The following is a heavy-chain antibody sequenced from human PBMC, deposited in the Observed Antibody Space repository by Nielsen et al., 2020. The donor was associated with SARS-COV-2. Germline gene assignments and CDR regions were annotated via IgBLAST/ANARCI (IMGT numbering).Heavy chain of an antibody. CDR1: GFTFDDYA. V-gene: IGHV3-9*01. D-gene: IGHD6-13*01. CDR2: ISWNSGSI. CDR3: ATGTIAAEYYYGMDV. Sequence: GGSLRLSCAASGFTFDDYAMHWVRQAPGKGLEWVSGISWNSGSIGYADSVKGRFTISRDNAKNSLYLQMNSLRAEDTALYYCATGTIAAEYYYGMDVWGQGTTVTVSS. J-gene: IGHJ6*02.